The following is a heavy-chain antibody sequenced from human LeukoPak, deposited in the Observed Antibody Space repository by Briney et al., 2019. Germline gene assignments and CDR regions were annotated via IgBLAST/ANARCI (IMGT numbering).Heavy chain of an antibody. Sequence: ASVKVSCKASGYTFTGYYMHWVRQAPGQGLEWMGWINPNSGGTNYAQKFQGRVTMTRDTSISTAYMELSRLRSDDTAVYYCALPLEYYDFWSGYYSFDYWGQGTLVTVSS. CDR1: GYTFTGYY. CDR3: ALPLEYYDFWSGYYSFDY. D-gene: IGHD3-3*01. V-gene: IGHV1-2*02. CDR2: INPNSGGT. J-gene: IGHJ4*02.